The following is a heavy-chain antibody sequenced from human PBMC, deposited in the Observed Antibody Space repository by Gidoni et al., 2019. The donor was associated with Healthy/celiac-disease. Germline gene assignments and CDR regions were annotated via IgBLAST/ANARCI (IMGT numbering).Heavy chain of an antibody. CDR2: ISGSGGST. CDR1: GFTFSSYA. D-gene: IGHD6-19*01. Sequence: EVQMLESGGGLVQPGGSLSLSCAASGFTFSSYAMSWVRQAPGKGLEWVSAISGSGGSTYYADSVKGRFTISRDNSKNTLYLQMNSLRAEDTTVYYCAKNRVQQWLVLRGNMDVWGKGTTVTVSS. V-gene: IGHV3-23*01. CDR3: AKNRVQQWLVLRGNMDV. J-gene: IGHJ6*04.